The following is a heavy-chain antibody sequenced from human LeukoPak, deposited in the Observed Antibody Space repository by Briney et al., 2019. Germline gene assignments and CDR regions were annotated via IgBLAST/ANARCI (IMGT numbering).Heavy chain of an antibody. D-gene: IGHD1-26*01. V-gene: IGHV1-24*01. CDR2: YDPEDGET. CDR1: GYTLTELS. J-gene: IGHJ5*02. CDR3: ARDARWELHSSWDWFDP. Sequence: VASVKVSCKVSGYTLTELSMHWVRQAPGKGLEWMGGYDPEDGETIYAQKFQGRVTMTEDTSTDTAYMELSSLRSEDTAVYYCARDARWELHSSWDWFDPWGQGTLVTVSS.